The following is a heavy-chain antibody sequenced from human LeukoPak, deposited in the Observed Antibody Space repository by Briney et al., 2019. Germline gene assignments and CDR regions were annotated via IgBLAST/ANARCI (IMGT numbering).Heavy chain of an antibody. V-gene: IGHV3-23*01. CDR3: AKETVSGWYGSSRYFQH. Sequence: PGGSLRLSCAASGFTFSSYAMSWVRQAPGKGLEWVSAISGSGGSTYYADSVKGRFTISRDNSKNTLYLQMNSLRAEDTAVYYCAKETVSGWYGSSRYFQHWGQGTLVTVSS. D-gene: IGHD6-19*01. CDR2: ISGSGGST. CDR1: GFTFSSYA. J-gene: IGHJ1*01.